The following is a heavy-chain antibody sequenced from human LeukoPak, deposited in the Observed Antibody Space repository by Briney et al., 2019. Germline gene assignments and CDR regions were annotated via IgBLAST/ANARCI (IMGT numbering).Heavy chain of an antibody. Sequence: ASVKVSCKASGYTFTSYYMHWVRQAPGQGLEWMGIINPSGGSTSYAQKFQGRVTMTRDMSTSTVYMELSSLRSEDTAVYYCARGHCSGGSCYSDGYYFDYWGQGTLVTVSS. CDR3: ARGHCSGGSCYSDGYYFDY. CDR2: INPSGGST. J-gene: IGHJ4*02. V-gene: IGHV1-46*01. CDR1: GYTFTSYY. D-gene: IGHD2-15*01.